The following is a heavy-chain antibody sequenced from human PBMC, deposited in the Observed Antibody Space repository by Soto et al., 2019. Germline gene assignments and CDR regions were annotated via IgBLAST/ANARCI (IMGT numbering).Heavy chain of an antibody. Sequence: QVQLVQSGAEVKKPGSSVTVSCKASGGTFSSYTISWVRQAPGQGLEWMGGIIPIFGTANYEQKLQGRVTITADDSTSTAYMELSSLRSEDTAVYYCARGNHRWLQLWYFDLWGRGTLVTVSS. CDR1: GGTFSSYT. J-gene: IGHJ2*01. D-gene: IGHD5-12*01. V-gene: IGHV1-69*12. CDR2: IIPIFGTA. CDR3: ARGNHRWLQLWYFDL.